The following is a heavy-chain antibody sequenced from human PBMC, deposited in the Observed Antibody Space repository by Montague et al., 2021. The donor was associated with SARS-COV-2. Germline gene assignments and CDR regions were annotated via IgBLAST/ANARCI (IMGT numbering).Heavy chain of an antibody. J-gene: IGHJ5*02. CDR2: IFHSGIT. CDR3: ARDGDSSSWYWFDP. CDR1: GGSISSYY. Sequence: SETLSLTCSVSGGSISSYYWSWIRQSPGKGLEWIGYIFHSGITDXNPXLKCRVTIPVDTSKNQFSLKPRSVTAADTAVYYCARDGDSSSWYWFDPWGQGTLVTVSS. D-gene: IGHD6-13*01. V-gene: IGHV4-59*13.